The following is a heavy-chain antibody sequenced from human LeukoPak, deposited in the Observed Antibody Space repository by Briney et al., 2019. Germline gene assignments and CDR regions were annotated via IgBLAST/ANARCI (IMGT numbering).Heavy chain of an antibody. CDR1: GFTFSTYG. V-gene: IGHV3-30*18. Sequence: GRSLRLSCAASGFTFSTYGMNWVRQAPGKGLDWVAAISYDGSNEFYADSVKGRFTISRDNSKNTLDLQMNSLRAEDTGVYYCAKGQGLYAPLRNYGMDVWGQGTTVTVSS. CDR3: AKGQGLYAPLRNYGMDV. CDR2: ISYDGSNE. J-gene: IGHJ6*02. D-gene: IGHD2-2*01.